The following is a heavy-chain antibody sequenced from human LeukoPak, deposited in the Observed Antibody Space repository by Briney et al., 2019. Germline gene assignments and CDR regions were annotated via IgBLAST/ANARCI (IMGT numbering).Heavy chain of an antibody. Sequence: SETLSLTCTVSGGSISSSSYYWGWLRQPPGKGLEWIGSIYYSGSTYYNPSLKSRVTISVDTSKNQFSLKLSSVTAADTAVYYCARVSWWDDSSNWGQGTLVTVSS. J-gene: IGHJ4*02. D-gene: IGHD3-22*01. CDR1: GGSISSSSYY. CDR3: ARVSWWDDSSN. V-gene: IGHV4-39*07. CDR2: IYYSGST.